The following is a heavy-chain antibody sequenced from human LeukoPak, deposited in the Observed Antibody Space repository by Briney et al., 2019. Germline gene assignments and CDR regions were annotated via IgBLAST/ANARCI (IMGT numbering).Heavy chain of an antibody. CDR2: ISYDGSNK. Sequence: GGSLRLSCAASGFTFSSYGMHWVRQAPGKGLEWVAVISYDGSNKYYADSVKGRFTISRDNSKNTLYLQMNSLRAEDTAVYYCAKDQRYATSYYYYGMDVWGQWTTVTVSS. CDR1: GFTFSSYG. V-gene: IGHV3-30*18. J-gene: IGHJ6*02. D-gene: IGHD2-2*01. CDR3: AKDQRYATSYYYYGMDV.